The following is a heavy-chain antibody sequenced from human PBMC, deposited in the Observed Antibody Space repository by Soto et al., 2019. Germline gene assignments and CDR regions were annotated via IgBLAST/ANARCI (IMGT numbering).Heavy chain of an antibody. V-gene: IGHV3-23*01. CDR2: ISGSGGST. D-gene: IGHD3-22*01. J-gene: IGHJ5*02. CDR1: GFTFSSFA. CDR3: AKDSTGHETSGYYYSWFDP. Sequence: GGSLRLSCAASGFTFSSFAMSWVRQAPGKGLEWVSGISGSGGSTYHADSVKGRFTISRDNSKNTLYLQMNSLRAEDTAVYYCAKDSTGHETSGYYYSWFDPWGQGTLVTVSS.